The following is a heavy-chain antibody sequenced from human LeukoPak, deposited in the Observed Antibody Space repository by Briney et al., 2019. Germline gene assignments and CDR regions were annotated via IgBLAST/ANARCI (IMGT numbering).Heavy chain of an antibody. J-gene: IGHJ2*01. V-gene: IGHV1-2*02. D-gene: IGHD3-9*01. CDR2: INPSSGGT. CDR1: GYTFTGYY. CDR3: ARTRDILTGYYKGYFDL. Sequence: ASVKVSCKASGYTFTGYYIHWVRQAPGQGPVWMGWINPSSGGTNYAKKFQGRVTMTRDTSISTAYMELSTLRSDDTAVYYCARTRDILTGYYKGYFDLWGRGTLVTVSS.